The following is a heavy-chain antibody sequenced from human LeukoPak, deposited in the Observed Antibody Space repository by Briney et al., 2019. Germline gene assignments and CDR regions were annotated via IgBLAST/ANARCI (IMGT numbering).Heavy chain of an antibody. Sequence: PSGGSLRLSCAASGFTFSSYEMNWVRQAPGKGLGWVSYISSSVSTIYYADSVKGRFTISRDNAKNSLYLQMNSLRAEDTAVYYCARDPPSSGWYYYYYGMDVWGQGTTVTVSS. V-gene: IGHV3-48*03. CDR1: GFTFSSYE. CDR3: ARDPPSSGWYYYYYGMDV. J-gene: IGHJ6*02. CDR2: ISSSVSTI. D-gene: IGHD6-19*01.